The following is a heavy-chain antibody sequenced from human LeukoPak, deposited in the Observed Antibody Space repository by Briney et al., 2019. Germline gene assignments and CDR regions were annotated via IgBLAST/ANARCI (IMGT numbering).Heavy chain of an antibody. Sequence: ASVKVSCKASGYTFTSYDINWVRQATGQGLEWMGWMNPNSGNTGYAQKFQGRVTMTRNTSISTAYMELSSLRSDDTAVYYCARVTGKTIFGVVTRGGYFDYWGQGTLVTVSS. J-gene: IGHJ4*02. D-gene: IGHD3-3*01. CDR2: MNPNSGNT. V-gene: IGHV1-8*01. CDR3: ARVTGKTIFGVVTRGGYFDY. CDR1: GYTFTSYD.